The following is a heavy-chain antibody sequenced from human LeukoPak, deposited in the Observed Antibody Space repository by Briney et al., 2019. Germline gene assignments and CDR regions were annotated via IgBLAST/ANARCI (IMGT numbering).Heavy chain of an antibody. V-gene: IGHV1-8*03. CDR3: ARGDQFNYGSGSDYFDY. CDR2: MNPNSGNT. J-gene: IGHJ4*02. CDR1: GYTFTSYD. Sequence: SVKVSCKASGYTFTSYDINWVRQATGQGLEWMGWMNPNSGNTGYAQKFQGRVTITRNTSISTAYMELSSLRSEDTAVYYCARGDQFNYGSGSDYFDYWGQGTLVTVSS. D-gene: IGHD3-10*01.